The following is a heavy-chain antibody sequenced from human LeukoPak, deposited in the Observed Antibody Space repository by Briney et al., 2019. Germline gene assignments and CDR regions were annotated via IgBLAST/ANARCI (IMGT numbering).Heavy chain of an antibody. V-gene: IGHV4-39*01. CDR2: IYYSGST. CDR3: ARHVDTAMGRYFDY. CDR1: GGSISSSSYY. J-gene: IGHJ4*02. Sequence: SETLSLTCTVPGGSISSSSYYWGWIRQPPGKGLEWIGSIYYSGSTYYNPSLKSRVTISVDTSKNQFSLKLSSVTAADTAVYYCARHVDTAMGRYFDYWGQGTLVTVSS. D-gene: IGHD5-18*01.